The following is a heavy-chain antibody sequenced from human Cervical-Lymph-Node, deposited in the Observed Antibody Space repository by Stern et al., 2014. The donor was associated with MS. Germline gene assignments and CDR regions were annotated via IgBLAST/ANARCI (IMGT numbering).Heavy chain of an antibody. CDR1: GYTFTNYY. J-gene: IGHJ4*02. CDR3: ARLRGYNVLTGYLDY. D-gene: IGHD3-9*01. Sequence: QMQLVQSGAEVKKPGASVKISCKASGYTFTNYYMHWVRQAPGQGLEWMGIINPSGDSTSYAQKFEGRVTMTRDTSTSTVNMELSSLTSGDMAVYYCARLRGYNVLTGYLDYWGQGTLVTVSS. CDR2: INPSGDST. V-gene: IGHV1-46*01.